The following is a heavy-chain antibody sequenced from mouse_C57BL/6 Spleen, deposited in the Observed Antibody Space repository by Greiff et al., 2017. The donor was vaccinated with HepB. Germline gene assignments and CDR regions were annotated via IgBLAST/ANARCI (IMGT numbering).Heavy chain of an antibody. J-gene: IGHJ4*01. Sequence: VQLQQPGAELVKPGASVKLSCKASGYTFTSYWMHWVKQRPGQGLEWIGMIHPNSGSTNYNEKFKSKATLTVDKSSSTAYMQLSSLTSEDSAVYYWARGRDYDGGYYAMDYWGQGTSVTVSS. D-gene: IGHD2-4*01. CDR2: IHPNSGST. V-gene: IGHV1-64*01. CDR3: ARGRDYDGGYYAMDY. CDR1: GYTFTSYW.